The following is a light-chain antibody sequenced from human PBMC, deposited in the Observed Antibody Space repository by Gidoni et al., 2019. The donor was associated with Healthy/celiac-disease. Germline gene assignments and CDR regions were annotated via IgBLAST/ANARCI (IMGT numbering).Light chain of an antibody. J-gene: IGLJ2*01. V-gene: IGLV2-14*01. Sequence: QCALTQPASVYGSPGQSLTLSCTGTIRDVGGYNYVSWYHQHPVKAPKLMIYEVRNRPSGVSNRFSGSNSGNTASLTISGLQPEDEADYYCSSYTSIITLEVFGVGTKLTVL. CDR2: EVR. CDR3: SSYTSIITLEV. CDR1: IRDVGGYNY.